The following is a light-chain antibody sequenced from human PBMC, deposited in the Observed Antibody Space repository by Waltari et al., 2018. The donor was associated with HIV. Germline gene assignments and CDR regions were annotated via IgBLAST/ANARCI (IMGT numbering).Light chain of an antibody. V-gene: IGLV4-69*01. CDR3: QTWGTGIAV. CDR2: VNSDGSH. J-gene: IGLJ3*02. CDR1: SGPRSHA. Sequence: QPVLTQPPSASGSLGASVKLTCTLSSGPRSHALAWHQQQPEKGPRFLMKVNSDGSHNRGAGIPDRFSGSTYGAERYLTISSLQSEDEADYYCQTWGTGIAVFGGGTKLTVL.